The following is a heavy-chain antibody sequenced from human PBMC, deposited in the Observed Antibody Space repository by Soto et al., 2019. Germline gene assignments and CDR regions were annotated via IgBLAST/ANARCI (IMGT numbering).Heavy chain of an antibody. D-gene: IGHD3-10*01. CDR2: VSIGGST. Sequence: DVQLLESGGGLVQPEGSLRLSCAASGFTFSSYAMGWVRQGPGKGLEWVAVVSIGGSTHYADSVRGRFTISRDNSKNTLSLQMNSLTPEDTAVYFCAKRRGADGHCDYWGQGDLVTVTS. CDR1: GFTFSSYA. CDR3: AKRRGADGHCDY. V-gene: IGHV3-23*01. J-gene: IGHJ4*02.